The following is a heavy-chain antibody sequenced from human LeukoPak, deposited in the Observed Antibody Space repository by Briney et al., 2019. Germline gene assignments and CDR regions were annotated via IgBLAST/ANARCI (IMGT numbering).Heavy chain of an antibody. D-gene: IGHD6-13*01. V-gene: IGHV3-7*01. CDR1: GFTFSNYW. J-gene: IGHJ4*02. Sequence: GGSLRLSCAASGFTFSNYWMTWVRQAPGKGLEWVANIKAGGSVRYYVDSVRGRFIISRDNSGNSLYLQMNSLRVEDTAVYYCTQNLVAAAGDHWGQGTLLIVSS. CDR3: TQNLVAAAGDH. CDR2: IKAGGSVR.